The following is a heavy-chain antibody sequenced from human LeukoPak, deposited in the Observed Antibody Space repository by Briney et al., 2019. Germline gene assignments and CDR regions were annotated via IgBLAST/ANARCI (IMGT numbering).Heavy chain of an antibody. D-gene: IGHD3-22*01. CDR2: INWNGGST. V-gene: IGHV3-20*04. Sequence: RPGGSLRLSCAASGFTFDDYGMSWVRQAPGKGLEWVSGINWNGGSTGYADSVKGRFTISRDNAKNSLYLQMNSLRVEDTALYYCAKGYYYDSSGHFDYWGQGTLVTVSS. J-gene: IGHJ4*02. CDR3: AKGYYYDSSGHFDY. CDR1: GFTFDDYG.